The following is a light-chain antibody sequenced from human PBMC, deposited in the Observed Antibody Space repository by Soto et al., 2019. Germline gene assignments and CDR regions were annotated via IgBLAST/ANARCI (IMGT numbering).Light chain of an antibody. CDR2: TAS. V-gene: IGKV3-20*01. CDR1: QSVSRNY. CDR3: QQYSRAPIT. Sequence: PGTLSLSPGEGATLSCRASQSVSRNYLAWYQQKPGQAPRLLIYTASRRATGIPDRFSGSGSGTDFTLTISRLEPEDSAVYYCQQYSRAPITFGQGTRLEIK. J-gene: IGKJ5*01.